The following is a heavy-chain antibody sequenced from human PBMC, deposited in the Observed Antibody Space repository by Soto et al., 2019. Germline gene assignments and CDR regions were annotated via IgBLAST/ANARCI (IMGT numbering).Heavy chain of an antibody. CDR2: IIPILGIA. CDR1: GGTFSSYT. J-gene: IGHJ4*02. Sequence: QVPLVQSGAEVKKPGSSVKVSCKASGGTFSSYTISWVRQAPGQGLEWMGRIIPILGIANYAQKFQGRVTITADKSTSTGEMEVRSLRSEDTVVYYCARNGEDRGYDWSLWGEGTLVNVSS. V-gene: IGHV1-69*02. CDR3: ARNGEDRGYDWSL. D-gene: IGHD5-12*01.